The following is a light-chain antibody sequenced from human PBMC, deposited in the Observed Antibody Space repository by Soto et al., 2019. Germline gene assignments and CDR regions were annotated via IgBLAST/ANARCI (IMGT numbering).Light chain of an antibody. CDR3: SSYTSSSTPVL. CDR1: SSDVGGYNS. Sequence: QSALTQPASVSGSPGQPITISCTGTSSDVGGYNSVSWYQHHPGKAPKLIISEVSNRPSGVSNRFSGSKSGNTASLTISGLQAEDEADYYCSSYTSSSTPVLFGGGTKLTVL. J-gene: IGLJ2*01. CDR2: EVS. V-gene: IGLV2-14*01.